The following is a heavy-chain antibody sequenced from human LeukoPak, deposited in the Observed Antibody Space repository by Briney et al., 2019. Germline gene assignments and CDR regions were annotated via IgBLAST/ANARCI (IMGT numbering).Heavy chain of an antibody. CDR3: ARDRGNYDFWSASAPTPPFDP. Sequence: PSETLSLTCTVSGGSISSSSYYWGWIRQPPGEGLEWIGSIYYSGSTYYNPSLKSRVTISVDTSKNQFSLKLSSVTAADTAVYYCARDRGNYDFWSASAPTPPFDP. V-gene: IGHV4-39*07. J-gene: IGHJ5*02. CDR1: GGSISSSSYY. D-gene: IGHD3-3*01. CDR2: IYYSGST.